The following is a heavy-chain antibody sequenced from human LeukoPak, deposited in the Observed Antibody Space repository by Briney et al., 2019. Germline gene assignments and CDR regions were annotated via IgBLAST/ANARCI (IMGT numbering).Heavy chain of an antibody. J-gene: IGHJ3*02. CDR3: ARFTYYYGSGSNDAFDI. CDR1: GGSISSYY. Sequence: SETLSLTWTVSGGSISSYYWSWIRQPPGKGLEWIGYIYYSGSTNYNPSLKSRVTISVDTSKNQFSLKLSSVTAADTAVYYCARFTYYYGSGSNDAFDIWGQGTMVTVSS. V-gene: IGHV4-59*01. D-gene: IGHD3-10*01. CDR2: IYYSGST.